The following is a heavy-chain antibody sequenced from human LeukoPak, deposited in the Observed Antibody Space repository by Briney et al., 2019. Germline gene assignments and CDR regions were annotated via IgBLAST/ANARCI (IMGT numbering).Heavy chain of an antibody. CDR3: AKEWGPQVRAFDI. D-gene: IGHD3-10*01. CDR2: ISSSSSYI. V-gene: IGHV3-21*04. Sequence: PGGSLRLSCAASGFTFSSYSMNWVRQAPGKGLEWVSSISSSSSYIYYADSVKGRFTISRDNAKNTLYLQVNSLRAEDTAVYHCAKEWGPQVRAFDIWGQGTMVTVSS. J-gene: IGHJ3*02. CDR1: GFTFSSYS.